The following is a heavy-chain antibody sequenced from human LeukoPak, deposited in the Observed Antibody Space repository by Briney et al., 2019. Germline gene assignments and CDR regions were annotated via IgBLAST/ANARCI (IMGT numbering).Heavy chain of an antibody. CDR1: GGSISSYY. CDR2: IYYGGST. D-gene: IGHD6-13*01. CDR3: ARALRAAGPDY. V-gene: IGHV4-59*01. J-gene: IGHJ4*02. Sequence: SGTLSLTCAVSGGSISSYYWSWIRQPPGKGLEWVGYIYYGGSTNYNPSLMSRVTISVDTTTNQFSLKQSSVTAADTAVYYCARALRAAGPDYWGQGTLVTVSS.